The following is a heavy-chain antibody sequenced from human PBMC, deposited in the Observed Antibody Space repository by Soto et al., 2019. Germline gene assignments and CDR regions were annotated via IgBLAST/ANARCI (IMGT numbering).Heavy chain of an antibody. CDR3: ARTSRFDC. CDR1: GDSISTDY. D-gene: IGHD6-6*01. CDR2: IYYGGST. V-gene: IGHV4-59*12. Sequence: SETLSLTCTVSGDSISTDYWSWIRQSPGKGLEWIGFIYYGGSTNYNPSLKSRVTMSADTSKNQFSLKLSSVTAADTAVYYCARTSRFDCWGQGTLVTVSS. J-gene: IGHJ4*02.